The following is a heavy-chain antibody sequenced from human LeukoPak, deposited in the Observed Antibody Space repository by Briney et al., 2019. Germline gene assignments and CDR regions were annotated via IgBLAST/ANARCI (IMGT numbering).Heavy chain of an antibody. Sequence: GGSLRLSCAASGFTFSSYAMHWVRQAPGKGLEWVAVISYDGSNKYYADSVKGRFTISRDNSKNTLYLQMNSLRAEDTAVYYCAKGYDYVWGSYPPTSAEYFQHWGQGTLVTVSS. CDR1: GFTFSSYA. CDR2: ISYDGSNK. V-gene: IGHV3-30*04. D-gene: IGHD3-16*02. CDR3: AKGYDYVWGSYPPTSAEYFQH. J-gene: IGHJ1*01.